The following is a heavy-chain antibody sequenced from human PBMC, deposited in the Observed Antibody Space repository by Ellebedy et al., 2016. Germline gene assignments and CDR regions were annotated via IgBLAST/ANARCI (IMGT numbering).Heavy chain of an antibody. CDR1: GDSFTSSY. D-gene: IGHD4-17*01. CDR2: IYYSGIT. CDR3: ARENRRTTVTTFYYGMDV. J-gene: IGHJ6*02. V-gene: IGHV4-59*01. Sequence: SETLSLXCTVSGDSFTSSYWTWIRRPPGQGLECIGYIYYSGITNYNPSLKSRVTMSIDTSNNQFSLRLSSVTAADTAVYYCARENRRTTVTTFYYGMDVWGQGTTVTVSS.